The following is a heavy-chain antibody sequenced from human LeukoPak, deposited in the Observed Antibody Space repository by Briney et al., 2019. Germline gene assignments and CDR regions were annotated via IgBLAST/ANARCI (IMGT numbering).Heavy chain of an antibody. V-gene: IGHV1-2*02. CDR2: INPNSGGT. J-gene: IGHJ5*02. D-gene: IGHD6-19*01. CDR3: ARDRRIGIAVAAGVDP. CDR1: GYTFTAYY. Sequence: ASVKVSCKASGYTFTAYYMHWVRQAPGQGLEWMGWINPNSGGTNYAQKFQGRVTMTRDTSISTVYMELSSLRSDDTAVYYCARDRRIGIAVAAGVDPWGQGTLVTVSS.